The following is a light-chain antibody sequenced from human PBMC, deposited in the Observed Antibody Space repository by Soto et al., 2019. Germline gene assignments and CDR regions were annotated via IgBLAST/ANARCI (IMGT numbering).Light chain of an antibody. CDR3: QQYNDWPRS. V-gene: IGKV3-15*01. J-gene: IGKJ3*01. CDR1: QSVSNN. Sequence: EIVMTQSPGTLSVSPGERATLSCRASQSVSNNLAWYQQRPGQAPRLLVYAASTRATGVPARFSGNGSGTEFTLTISSLQSEDFAFYYCQQYNDWPRSFGPGTKVDIK. CDR2: AAS.